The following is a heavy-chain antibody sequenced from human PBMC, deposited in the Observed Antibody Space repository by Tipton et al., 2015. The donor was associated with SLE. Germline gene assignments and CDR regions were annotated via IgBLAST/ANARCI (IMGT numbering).Heavy chain of an antibody. Sequence: TLSLTCTVSGGSISSHYWSWIRQPPGKGLEWIGYIYYSGSTNYNPSLKSRVTISVDKSKNQFSLKLNSVTAADTAVYYCATVDYFDSGDAFDFWGHGSMVTVSS. J-gene: IGHJ3*01. CDR2: IYYSGST. D-gene: IGHD3-22*01. CDR1: GGSISSHY. V-gene: IGHV4-59*11. CDR3: ATVDYFDSGDAFDF.